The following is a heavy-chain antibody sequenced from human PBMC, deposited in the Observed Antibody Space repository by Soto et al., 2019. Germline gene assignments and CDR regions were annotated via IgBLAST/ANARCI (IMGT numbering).Heavy chain of an antibody. J-gene: IGHJ1*01. CDR2: IIPILGIA. CDR1: GGTFSSYT. V-gene: IGHV1-69*02. Sequence: SVKVSCKASGGTFSSYTISWVRQAPGQGLEWMGRIIPILGIANYAQKFQGRVTITADKSTSTAYMELSSLRSEDTAVYYCTIRQGVVAASGPWGQGTLVTVSS. D-gene: IGHD2-15*01. CDR3: TIRQGVVAASGP.